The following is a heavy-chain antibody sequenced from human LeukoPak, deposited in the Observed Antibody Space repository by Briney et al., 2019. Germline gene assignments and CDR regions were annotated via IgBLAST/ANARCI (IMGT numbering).Heavy chain of an antibody. CDR1: GYTFTGYY. V-gene: IGHV1-2*02. J-gene: IGHJ5*02. CDR3: ARDPDYYGSGSYYPNWFDP. D-gene: IGHD3-10*01. CDR2: INPNSGGT. Sequence: ASVKVSCKASGYTFTGYYMHWVRQAPGQGLEWMGLINPNSGGTNYAQKFQGRVTMTRDTSISTAYMELSRLRSDDTAVYYCARDPDYYGSGSYYPNWFDPWGQGTLVTVSS.